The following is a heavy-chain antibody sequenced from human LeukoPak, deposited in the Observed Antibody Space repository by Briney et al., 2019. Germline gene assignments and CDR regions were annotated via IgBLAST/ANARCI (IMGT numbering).Heavy chain of an antibody. CDR2: ISWNSSSI. D-gene: IGHD3-10*01. CDR3: AKIPRRKGSGSYFSYYFDY. V-gene: IGHV3-9*01. CDR1: GFTFDDYA. J-gene: IGHJ4*02. Sequence: AGRSLRLFCAASGFTFDDYATHWAQQAPGKCLEWVSGISWNSSSIGDADSVKGRFTISRDNAKNYLYLQMNSLRAEDTALYYCAKIPRRKGSGSYFSYYFDYWGQGTLVTVSS.